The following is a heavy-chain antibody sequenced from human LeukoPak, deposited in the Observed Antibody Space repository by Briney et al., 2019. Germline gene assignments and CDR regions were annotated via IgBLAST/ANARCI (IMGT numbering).Heavy chain of an antibody. CDR3: ARVAQDEGGSYFLLAEYFQH. J-gene: IGHJ1*01. CDR2: INPNSGGT. V-gene: IGHV1-2*02. D-gene: IGHD1-26*01. CDR1: GYTFTGYY. Sequence: ASVKVSCKASGYTFTGYYMHWVRQAPGQGLEWMGWINPNSGGTNYAQKFQGRVTMTRDTSISTAYMELSRLRSDDTAVYYCARVAQDEGGSYFLLAEYFQHWGQGTLVTVSS.